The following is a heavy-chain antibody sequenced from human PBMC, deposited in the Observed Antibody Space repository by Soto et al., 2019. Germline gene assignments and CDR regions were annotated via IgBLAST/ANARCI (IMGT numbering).Heavy chain of an antibody. CDR1: GGSFSGYY. D-gene: IGHD6-19*01. CDR2: IIHGEST. V-gene: IGHV4-34*01. J-gene: IGHJ4*02. Sequence: SETLSLTCVVYGGSFSGYYWSWIRQPPGKGLEWIGEIIHGESTNYNPSLKSRDNISVDTSKNQFSLKLSSVTAADTVVYYCARGLITGSHYSGGWYYFDSWGQGTQVT. CDR3: ARGLITGSHYSGGWYYFDS.